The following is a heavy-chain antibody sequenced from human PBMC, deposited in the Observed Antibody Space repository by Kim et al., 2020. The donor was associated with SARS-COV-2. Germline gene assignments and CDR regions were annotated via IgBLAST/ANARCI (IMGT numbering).Heavy chain of an antibody. CDR3: ARGVSRSGYDILTGYLNYYYYYGMDV. CDR1: GFTFSDYY. J-gene: IGHJ6*02. V-gene: IGHV3-11*01. CDR2: ISSSGSTI. D-gene: IGHD3-9*01. Sequence: GGSLRLSCAASGFTFSDYYMSWIRQAPGKGLEWVSYISSSGSTIYYADSVKGRFTISRDNAKNSLYLQMNSLRAEDTAVYYCARGVSRSGYDILTGYLNYYYYYGMDVWGQGTTVTVSS.